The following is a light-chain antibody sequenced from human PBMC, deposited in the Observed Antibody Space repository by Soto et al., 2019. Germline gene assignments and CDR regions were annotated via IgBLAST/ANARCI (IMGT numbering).Light chain of an antibody. CDR1: QDISNY. Sequence: DIQMTQSPSSLSASVGDRVTITFQASQDISNYLNWYQQKPGKAPKLLIYEASNLETGVPSRFSGSGSGTDFTFAISSLQPDDIATYYCQQYDNRLLTFGGGTKVELK. CDR3: QQYDNRLLT. V-gene: IGKV1-33*01. J-gene: IGKJ4*01. CDR2: EAS.